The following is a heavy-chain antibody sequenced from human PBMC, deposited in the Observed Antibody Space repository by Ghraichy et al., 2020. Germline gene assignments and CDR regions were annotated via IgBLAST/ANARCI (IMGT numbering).Heavy chain of an antibody. V-gene: IGHV3-74*01. J-gene: IGHJ4*02. D-gene: IGHD1-20*01. CDR2: INSDGSTI. Sequence: VSHINSDGSTIHYADSVKGRFTISRDNAKKMVYLEMNSLRVEDTAVYSCATITGIYLTDYWGPGTLVTVSS. CDR3: ATITGIYLTDY.